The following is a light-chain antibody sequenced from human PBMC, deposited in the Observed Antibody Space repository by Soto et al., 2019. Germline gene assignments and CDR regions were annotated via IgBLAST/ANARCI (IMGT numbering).Light chain of an antibody. J-gene: IGKJ5*01. CDR2: GAS. CDR3: KQRSNWPLT. Sequence: EIVLTQSPATLSVSPWERATLSCRASQSVSSNLAWYQQKPGQAPRLLIYGASTRATGIPARFSGSGSGTDFTLTISSVEAEDFAVYYCKQRSNWPLTFGQGTRLEIK. CDR1: QSVSSN. V-gene: IGKV3-11*01.